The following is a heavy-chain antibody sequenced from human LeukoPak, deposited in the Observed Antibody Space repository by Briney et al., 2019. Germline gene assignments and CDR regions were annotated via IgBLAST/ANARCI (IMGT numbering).Heavy chain of an antibody. D-gene: IGHD6-6*01. CDR3: ARWSGSVTARNYYYYMDV. CDR2: IYTSGTT. V-gene: IGHV4-4*07. J-gene: IGHJ6*03. CDR1: GGSISRYY. Sequence: PSETLSLTCTVSGGSISRYYWTWIRQPAGSGLEWIGRIYTSGTTDYNPSLRTRVTISVDASRNQFSLNLSSVTAADTAVYYCARWSGSVTARNYYYYMDVWGEGTTVTVSS.